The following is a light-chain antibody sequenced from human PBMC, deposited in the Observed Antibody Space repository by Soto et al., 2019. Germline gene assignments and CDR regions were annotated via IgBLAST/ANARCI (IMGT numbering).Light chain of an antibody. Sequence: DIQLTQSPSSLSASVGDSVTITCRASQGISRYLSWYQQKPGRAPKLLISAASTLQSGVPARFSGSGSGTDFTLSITSLQPEDFATYYCQQLNTYPVTFGGGTKVDSK. CDR2: AAS. CDR3: QQLNTYPVT. V-gene: IGKV1-9*01. CDR1: QGISRY. J-gene: IGKJ4*01.